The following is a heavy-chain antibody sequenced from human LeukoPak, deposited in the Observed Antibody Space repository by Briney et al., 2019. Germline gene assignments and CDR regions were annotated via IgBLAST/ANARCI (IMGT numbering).Heavy chain of an antibody. CDR3: ASGYDSSGYSAAY. CDR1: GGAFSGYY. CDR2: INHSGST. Sequence: SETRCFTCAVYGGAFSGYYWSWIRQPPGKGLKWIGEINHSGSTNYNPSLKSRVTISVDTSKNQFSLKLSSVTAADTAVYYCASGYDSSGYSAAYWGQGTLVTVSS. J-gene: IGHJ4*02. D-gene: IGHD3-22*01. V-gene: IGHV4-34*01.